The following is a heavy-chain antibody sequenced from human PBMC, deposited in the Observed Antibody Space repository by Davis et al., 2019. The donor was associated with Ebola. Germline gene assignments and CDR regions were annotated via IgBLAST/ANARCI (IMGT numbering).Heavy chain of an antibody. J-gene: IGHJ4*02. CDR1: GGSFSGYY. Sequence: SETLSLTCAAYGGSFSGYYWSCIRQPPRKWLEWSGEINHSRSTNYNPSLKSRVTISVDTSKNQFSLKLSSVTAADTAVYYCARGVGVGYSYGYDYWGQGTPVTVSS. V-gene: IGHV4-34*01. CDR3: ARGVGVGYSYGYDY. D-gene: IGHD5-18*01. CDR2: INHSRST.